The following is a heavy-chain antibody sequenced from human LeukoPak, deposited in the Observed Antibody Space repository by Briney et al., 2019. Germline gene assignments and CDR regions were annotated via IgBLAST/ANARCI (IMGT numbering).Heavy chain of an antibody. J-gene: IGHJ4*02. V-gene: IGHV4-39*01. D-gene: IGHD5-18*01. CDR3: ARGEGYSYGSY. CDR1: GGSISSSSYY. Sequence: SETLSLTCTVSGGSISSSSYYWGWIRQPPGKGLEWIGSIYYSGSTYYNPSLKSRVTISVDTSKNQFSLKLSSVTAADTAVYYCARGEGYSYGSYWGQGTLVTVSS. CDR2: IYYSGST.